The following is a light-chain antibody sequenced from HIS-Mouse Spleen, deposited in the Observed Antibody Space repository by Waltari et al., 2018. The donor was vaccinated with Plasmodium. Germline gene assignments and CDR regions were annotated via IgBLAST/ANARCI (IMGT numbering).Light chain of an antibody. V-gene: IGKV3-15*01. Sequence: EIVMTQSPATLSVSPGERATLSCRASQSVSSNLAWYQQKPGHAPRLLIYGASTRATGIPSRFSGSGSGTEFTLTISSLQSEDFAVYYCQQYNNPRTTFGQGTKLEIK. CDR2: GAS. J-gene: IGKJ2*01. CDR3: QQYNNPRTT. CDR1: QSVSSN.